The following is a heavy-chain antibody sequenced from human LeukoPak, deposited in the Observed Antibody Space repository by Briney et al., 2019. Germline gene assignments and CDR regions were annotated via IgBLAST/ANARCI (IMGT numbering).Heavy chain of an antibody. D-gene: IGHD6-13*01. Sequence: PGGSLRLSCAASGFTFSTYYMNWVRQAPGKGLEWVSFITGSSSYIYYTDSVKGRFTISRDNAKNSLFLQMNSLRDEDTAVYYCARLNVLSSSPLHHFDHWGQGTLVTVSS. CDR3: ARLNVLSSSPLHHFDH. CDR1: GFTFSTYY. J-gene: IGHJ4*02. CDR2: ITGSSSYI. V-gene: IGHV3-21*01.